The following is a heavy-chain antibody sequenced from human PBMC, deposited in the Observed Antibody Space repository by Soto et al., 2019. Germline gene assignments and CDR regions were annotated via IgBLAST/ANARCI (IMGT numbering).Heavy chain of an antibody. CDR1: GGSFSGYY. V-gene: IGHV4-34*01. Sequence: SETLSLTCAVYGGSFSGYYWSWIRQPPGKGLELIGEINHSGSTNYNPSLKSRVTISVDTSKNQFSLKLSSVTAADTAVYYCASSSLYGMDVWGQGTTVTVSS. CDR2: INHSGST. J-gene: IGHJ6*02. CDR3: ASSSLYGMDV.